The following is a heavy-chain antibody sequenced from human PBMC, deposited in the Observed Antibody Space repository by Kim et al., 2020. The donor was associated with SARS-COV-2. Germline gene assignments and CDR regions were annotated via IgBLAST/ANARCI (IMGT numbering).Heavy chain of an antibody. CDR2: IRQDGYER. D-gene: IGHD3-16*01. Sequence: GGSLRLSCAASGFTFSTYWMAWVRQAPGKGVEWVANIRQDGYERDYVDSVKGRFTVSRDNAKNSLFLQMNSLRAEDTAVYYCARDPGDDYFDYWGQGTLV. V-gene: IGHV3-7*03. CDR1: GFTFSTYW. J-gene: IGHJ4*02. CDR3: ARDPGDDYFDY.